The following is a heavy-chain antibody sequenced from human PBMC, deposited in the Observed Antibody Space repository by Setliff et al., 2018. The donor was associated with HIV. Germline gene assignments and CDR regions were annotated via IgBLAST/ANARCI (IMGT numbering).Heavy chain of an antibody. J-gene: IGHJ3*02. D-gene: IGHD3-9*01. CDR2: ISGSGGST. CDR1: GFTFDDYG. V-gene: IGHV3-23*01. Sequence: GGSLRLSCAASGFTFDDYGMSWVRQAPGKGLEWVSVISGSGGSTYYADSVKGRFTISRDNSKNTLYLQMSSLRAEDTAVYYCAADAISDAFDIWGQGTMVTVSS. CDR3: AADAISDAFDI.